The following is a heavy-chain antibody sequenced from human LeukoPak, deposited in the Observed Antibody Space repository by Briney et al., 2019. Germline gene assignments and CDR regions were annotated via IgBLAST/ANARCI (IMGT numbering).Heavy chain of an antibody. J-gene: IGHJ4*02. V-gene: IGHV4-34*01. CDR1: GGSFSGYY. Sequence: SETLSLTCAVYGGSFSGYYWSWIRQPPGKGLEWIGEINHSGSTNYNPSLKSRVTISVDTSKNQFSLKLSSVTAADTAVYYCARLPTITFFDYWGQGTLVTVSS. CDR3: ARLPTITFFDY. D-gene: IGHD5-12*01. CDR2: INHSGST.